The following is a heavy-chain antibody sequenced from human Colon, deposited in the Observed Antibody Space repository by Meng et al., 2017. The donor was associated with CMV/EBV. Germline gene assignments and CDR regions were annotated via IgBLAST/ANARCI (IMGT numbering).Heavy chain of an antibody. D-gene: IGHD3-10*01. CDR3: ARGGGEIYYGSETCDY. J-gene: IGHJ4*02. CDR2: INADTGNP. Sequence: TFTDFALPWVRQAPGQGLEWMAWINADTGNPTYARGFTERFVFSLDTSVSTAYLQSSSLKAEDTAVYYCARGGGEIYYGSETCDYWGQGALVTVSS. CDR1: TFTDFA. V-gene: IGHV7-4-1*02.